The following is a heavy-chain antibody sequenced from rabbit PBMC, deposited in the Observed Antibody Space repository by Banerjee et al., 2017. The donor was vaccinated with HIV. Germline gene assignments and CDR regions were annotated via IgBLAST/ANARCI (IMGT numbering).Heavy chain of an antibody. J-gene: IGHJ4*01. Sequence: QSLEESGGDLVKPGASLTLTCTASGFSFSSTDYMCWVRQAPGKGLEWIACINTISGDTVYATWAKGRFTISKASWTTVTLQMTSLTAADTASYFCARDLGYAGSAGYGYVDNLWGPGTLVTVS. V-gene: IGHV1S40*01. D-gene: IGHD4-2*01. CDR1: GFSFSSTDY. CDR3: ARDLGYAGSAGYGYVDNL. CDR2: INTISGDT.